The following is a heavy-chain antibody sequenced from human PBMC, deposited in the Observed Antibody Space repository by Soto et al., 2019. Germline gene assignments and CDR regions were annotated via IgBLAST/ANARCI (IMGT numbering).Heavy chain of an antibody. Sequence: ASVKVSFKASGYMFTTYGISWLRQAPGQGLEWMAWISAYNGNKKYAQKFQDRVTMTIHTSSTTVSMELRNLTSDDTAIYYCARTGGGMAARPLEYWGQGTLVTVSS. D-gene: IGHD6-6*01. CDR1: GYMFTTYG. J-gene: IGHJ4*02. V-gene: IGHV1-18*04. CDR2: ISAYNGNK. CDR3: ARTGGGMAARPLEY.